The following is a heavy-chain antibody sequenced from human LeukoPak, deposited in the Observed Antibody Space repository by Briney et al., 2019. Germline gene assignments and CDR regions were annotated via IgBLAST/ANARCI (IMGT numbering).Heavy chain of an antibody. J-gene: IGHJ4*02. D-gene: IGHD6-13*01. V-gene: IGHV3-23*01. Sequence: GGSLRLSCAASGFSFSTYAMSWVRQAPGKGPECVSTISNSGGSTYYADSVKGRFTISRDNSKNTLYLQMNSLRAEDTAVYYCAKDRGSSWFHPFDYWGQGILVTVSS. CDR2: ISNSGGST. CDR1: GFSFSTYA. CDR3: AKDRGSSWFHPFDY.